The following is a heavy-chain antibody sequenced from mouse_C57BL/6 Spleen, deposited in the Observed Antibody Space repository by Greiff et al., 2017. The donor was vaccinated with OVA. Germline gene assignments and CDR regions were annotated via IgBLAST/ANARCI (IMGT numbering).Heavy chain of an antibody. D-gene: IGHD2-4*01. CDR2: IDPEDGET. CDR3: ASQSPPYYDYDGFAY. Sequence: EVQLQESGAELVKPGASVKLSCTASGFNIKDYYMHWVKQRTEQGLEWIGRIDPEDGETKYAPKFQGKATITADTSSNTAYLPLSSLTSEDTAVYYCASQSPPYYDYDGFAYWGQGTLVTVSA. CDR1: GFNIKDYY. J-gene: IGHJ3*01. V-gene: IGHV14-2*01.